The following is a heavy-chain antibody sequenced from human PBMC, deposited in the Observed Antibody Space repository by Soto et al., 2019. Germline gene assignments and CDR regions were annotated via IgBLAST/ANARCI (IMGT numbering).Heavy chain of an antibody. V-gene: IGHV1-69*13. D-gene: IGHD6-19*01. J-gene: IGHJ6*02. Sequence: SVKVSCKASGGTFSSYAISWVRQAPGQGLEWMGGIIPIFGTANYAQKFQGRVTITADESTSTAYMELSSLRSEDTAVYYCARRELSSSGWYLGSGMDVWGQGTTVTVSS. CDR3: ARRELSSSGWYLGSGMDV. CDR1: GGTFSSYA. CDR2: IIPIFGTA.